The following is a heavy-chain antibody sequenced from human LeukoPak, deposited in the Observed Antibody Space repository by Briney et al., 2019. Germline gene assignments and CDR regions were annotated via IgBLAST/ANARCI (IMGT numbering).Heavy chain of an antibody. D-gene: IGHD6-19*01. V-gene: IGHV3-30*02. CDR1: GFAFSSYG. Sequence: QPGGSLRLSCAASGFAFSSYGMHWVRQAPGKGLEWVAFIRYDGSNKYYADSVKGRFTISRDNSKNTLYLQMNSLRAEDTAVYYCAKGVYSSGWSTRALDYWGQGTLVTVSS. CDR2: IRYDGSNK. J-gene: IGHJ4*02. CDR3: AKGVYSSGWSTRALDY.